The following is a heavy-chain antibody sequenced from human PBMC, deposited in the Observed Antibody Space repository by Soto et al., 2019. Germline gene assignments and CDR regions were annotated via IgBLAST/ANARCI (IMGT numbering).Heavy chain of an antibody. J-gene: IGHJ6*02. V-gene: IGHV3-48*03. CDR3: ARDRIAAARSYYYYGMDV. CDR2: ISSSGSTI. Sequence: LRLSCAASGFTFSSYEMNWVRQAPGKGLEWVSYISSSGSTIYYADSVKGRFTISRDNAKNSLYLQMNSLRAEDTAVYYCARDRIAAARSYYYYGMDVWGQGTTVTVSS. CDR1: GFTFSSYE. D-gene: IGHD6-13*01.